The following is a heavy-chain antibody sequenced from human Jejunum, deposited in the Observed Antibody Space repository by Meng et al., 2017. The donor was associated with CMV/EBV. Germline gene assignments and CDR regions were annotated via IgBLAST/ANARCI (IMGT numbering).Heavy chain of an antibody. CDR1: TFSTYA. Sequence: TFSTYAMHWVRQAPGKGLEWVAFIRYDGSNQYYGDSVKGRFTISRDNSKNTLYLQMDNLRVEDTAVYYCAKDKVLVSPYYYGMDVWGQGTTVTVSS. V-gene: IGHV3-30*02. D-gene: IGHD2-2*01. J-gene: IGHJ6*02. CDR3: AKDKVLVSPYYYGMDV. CDR2: IRYDGSNQ.